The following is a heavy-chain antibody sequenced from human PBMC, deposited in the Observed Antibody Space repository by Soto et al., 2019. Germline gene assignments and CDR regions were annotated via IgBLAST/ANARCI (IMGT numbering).Heavy chain of an antibody. J-gene: IGHJ5*02. CDR1: GGSFSGYY. Sequence: SETLSLTCAVYGGSFSGYYWSWIRQPPGKGLEWIGEINHSGSTNYNPSLKSRVTISVDTSKNQFSLKLTSVTAADTAVYYCARAALRYYYGSGSRFDPWGQGTLVTVSS. V-gene: IGHV4-34*01. CDR3: ARAALRYYYGSGSRFDP. CDR2: INHSGST. D-gene: IGHD3-10*01.